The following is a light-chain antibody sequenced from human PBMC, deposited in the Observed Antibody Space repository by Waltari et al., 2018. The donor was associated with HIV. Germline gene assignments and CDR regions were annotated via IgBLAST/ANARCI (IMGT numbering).Light chain of an antibody. V-gene: IGLV2-8*01. CDR1: SRDLGVYNS. Sequence: QSALTQPPSASGSPGQSVTISCTGASRDLGVYNSDSWYQQRPGKAPKVIISEVSKRSSGVPNRFSVSTSGNTASLTVSGLQADDEAEYFCSFYGGSNILVFGGGTKLTVL. J-gene: IGLJ2*01. CDR3: SFYGGSNILV. CDR2: EVS.